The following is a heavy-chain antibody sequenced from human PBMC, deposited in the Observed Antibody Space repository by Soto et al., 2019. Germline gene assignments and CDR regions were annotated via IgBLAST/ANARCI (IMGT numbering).Heavy chain of an antibody. CDR2: IYYSGST. J-gene: IGHJ6*02. Sequence: SETLSLTCTVSGGSISSGGYYWSWIRQHPGKGLEWIGYIYYSGSTYYNPSLKSRVTISVDTSKNQFSLELSSVTAADTAVYYCAREYYYGSGIYYYYYGMDVWGQGTTVTVSS. CDR3: AREYYYGSGIYYYYYGMDV. V-gene: IGHV4-31*03. D-gene: IGHD3-10*01. CDR1: GGSISSGGYY.